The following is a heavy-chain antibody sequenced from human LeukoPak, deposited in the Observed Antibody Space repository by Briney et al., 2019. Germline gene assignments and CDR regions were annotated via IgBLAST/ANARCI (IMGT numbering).Heavy chain of an antibody. V-gene: IGHV4-34*01. Sequence: SETLSLTCVVYGGSFSSYYWSWFRQSPGKGLEGIGEIDHGGTTNYNPSLKSRVTISLDTPRDQFSLKVRSLTAADTAVYFCARSRLWPTGTFDIWGQGTMVSVSS. J-gene: IGHJ3*02. CDR2: IDHGGTT. D-gene: IGHD1-1*01. CDR1: GGSFSSYY. CDR3: ARSRLWPTGTFDI.